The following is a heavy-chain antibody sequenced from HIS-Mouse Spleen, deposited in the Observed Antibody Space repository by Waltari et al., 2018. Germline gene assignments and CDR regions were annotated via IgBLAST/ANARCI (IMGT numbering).Heavy chain of an antibody. CDR3: ARGYSSSSYFDY. V-gene: IGHV1-2*02. CDR1: GYTFTGYD. CDR2: INPSSGGT. D-gene: IGHD6-6*01. Sequence: QVQLVQSGAEVKKPGASVKVSCKASGYTFTGYDMHWVRQAPGQGLEWMGWINPSSGGTNYAKKFQGRVTMTRETSISPAYMELSRLRSDDTAVYYCARGYSSSSYFDYWGQGTLVTVSS. J-gene: IGHJ4*02.